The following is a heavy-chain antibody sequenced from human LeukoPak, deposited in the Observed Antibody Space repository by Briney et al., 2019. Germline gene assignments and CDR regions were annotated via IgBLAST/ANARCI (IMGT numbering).Heavy chain of an antibody. CDR1: GGSFSGYY. CDR2: INHSGST. CDR3: ARLSPTTVTADY. V-gene: IGHV4-34*01. J-gene: IGHJ4*02. D-gene: IGHD4-17*01. Sequence: ETLSLTCAVYGGSFSGYYWSWIRQPPGKGLEWIGEINHSGSTNYNPSLKSRVTISVDTSKNQFSLKLSSVTAADTAVYYCARLSPTTVTADYWGQGTLVTVSS.